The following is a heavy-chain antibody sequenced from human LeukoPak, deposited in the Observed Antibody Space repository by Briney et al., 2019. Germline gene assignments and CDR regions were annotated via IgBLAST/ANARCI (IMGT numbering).Heavy chain of an antibody. J-gene: IGHJ6*02. V-gene: IGHV4-34*01. D-gene: IGHD3-10*01. CDR3: ARGTHVLLWFGELLAKHYYYYGMDV. CDR1: GGSFSGYY. Sequence: SETLSLTCAVYGGSFSGYYWSWIRQPPGKGLEWIGEINHSGSTNYNPSLKSRVTISVDTSKNQFSLKLSSVTAADTAVYYCARGTHVLLWFGELLAKHYYYYGMDVWGQGTTVTVSS. CDR2: INHSGST.